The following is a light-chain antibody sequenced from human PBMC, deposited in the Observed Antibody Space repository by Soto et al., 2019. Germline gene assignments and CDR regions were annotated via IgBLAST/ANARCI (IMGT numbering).Light chain of an antibody. CDR3: QQYNNWLYT. CDR2: GAS. CDR1: QSVSSS. V-gene: IGKV3-15*01. Sequence: EIVMTQSPATLSVSPGERATLSCRASQSVSSSLAWYQQKPGQAPRLLFYGASTRATGVPARFSGSGSGTEFTVTISSLQSEDLAVYYCQQYNNWLYTFGQGTKLEIK. J-gene: IGKJ2*01.